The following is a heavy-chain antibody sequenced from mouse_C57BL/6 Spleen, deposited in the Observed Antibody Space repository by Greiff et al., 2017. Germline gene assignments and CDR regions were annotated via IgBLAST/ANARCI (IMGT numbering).Heavy chain of an antibody. CDR2: IDPSDSYT. CDR1: GYTFTSYW. J-gene: IGHJ3*01. CDR3: AYGYGSRGAY. D-gene: IGHD2-2*01. V-gene: IGHV1-69*01. Sequence: QVQLQQPGAELVMPGASVKLSCKASGYTFTSYWMHWVKQRPGQGLEWIGEIDPSDSYTNYNQKFKGKSTLTVDKSSSTAYMQLSSLTSEDSAVYYCAYGYGSRGAYGGQGTLATVSA.